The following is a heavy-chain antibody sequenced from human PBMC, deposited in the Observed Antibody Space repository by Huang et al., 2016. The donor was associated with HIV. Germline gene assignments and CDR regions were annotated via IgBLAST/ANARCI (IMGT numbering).Heavy chain of an antibody. CDR3: AKFPTLYYDMLAHTWDADYFDF. CDR1: GFAFSNYA. Sequence: EVQLLDSGGGFVQPGGSLRLSCAASGFAFSNYAMGWVRQAQGKGSEWCQSIRGYGGSTYYADSVKGRFTISRDNSKSTLDLQRNSLRADDTAVYYCAKFPTLYYDMLAHTWDADYFDFWGQGTLVTVSS. D-gene: IGHD3-9*01. J-gene: IGHJ4*02. V-gene: IGHV3-23*01. CDR2: IRGYGGST.